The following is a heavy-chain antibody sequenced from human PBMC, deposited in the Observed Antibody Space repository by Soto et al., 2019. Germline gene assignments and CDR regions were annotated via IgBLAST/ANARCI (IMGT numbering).Heavy chain of an antibody. Sequence: PGVTLRLSSGASGFTFISYGMHWVRPTQGKGLEWVAVISYDGSNKYYADSVKGRFTISRDNSKNTLYLQMNSLRAEDTAVYYCAKDWRASGWVKYYFDYWGQGTLVNGSS. V-gene: IGHV3-30*18. D-gene: IGHD6-25*01. J-gene: IGHJ4*02. CDR3: AKDWRASGWVKYYFDY. CDR2: ISYDGSNK. CDR1: GFTFISYG.